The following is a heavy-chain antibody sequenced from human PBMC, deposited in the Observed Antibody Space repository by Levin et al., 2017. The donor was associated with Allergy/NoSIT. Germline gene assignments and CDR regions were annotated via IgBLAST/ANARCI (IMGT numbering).Heavy chain of an antibody. J-gene: IGHJ4*02. D-gene: IGHD2-2*01. Sequence: GGSLRLSCAASEFSFNNYGMNWVRQAPGKGLEWVSSISSSSTYIYYSDSVKGRFTISRDNAKNSLSLQMNSLRAEDTAVYYCARSRSVRGTYLDSWGQGTLVTVSS. CDR2: ISSSSTYI. CDR3: ARSRSVRGTYLDS. CDR1: EFSFNNYG. V-gene: IGHV3-21*06.